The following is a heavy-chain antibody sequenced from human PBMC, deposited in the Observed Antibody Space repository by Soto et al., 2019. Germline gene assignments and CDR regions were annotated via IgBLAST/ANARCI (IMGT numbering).Heavy chain of an antibody. CDR1: GGSISSYY. Sequence: SETLSLTCTVSGGSISSYYWSWIRQPPGKGLEWIGYIYYSGSTNYNPSLKSRVTISVDTSKNQFSLKLSSVTAADTAVYYCARETRYCSGGSCYPNDAFDIWGQGTMVTVSS. CDR3: ARETRYCSGGSCYPNDAFDI. J-gene: IGHJ3*02. V-gene: IGHV4-59*01. D-gene: IGHD2-15*01. CDR2: IYYSGST.